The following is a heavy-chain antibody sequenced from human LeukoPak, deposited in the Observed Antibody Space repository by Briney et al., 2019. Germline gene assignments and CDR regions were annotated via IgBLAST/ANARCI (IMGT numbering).Heavy chain of an antibody. J-gene: IGHJ4*02. CDR3: ARARRMVAAAGNPDY. CDR2: ISSSSSYI. D-gene: IGHD6-13*01. CDR1: GFTFSSYS. Sequence: GGSLRLSCAASGFTFSSYSMNWVRQAPGKGLEWVSSISSSSSYIYYADSVKGRFTISRDNAKNSLYLQMNSLRAEDTAVYYCARARRMVAAAGNPDYWGQGTLVTVSS. V-gene: IGHV3-21*01.